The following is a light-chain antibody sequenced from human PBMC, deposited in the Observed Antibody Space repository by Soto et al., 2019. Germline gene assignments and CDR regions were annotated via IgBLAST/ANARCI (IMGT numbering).Light chain of an antibody. CDR2: GAS. CDR3: QQYDSWPFT. J-gene: IGKJ4*01. V-gene: IGKV3D-15*01. CDR1: QSVDSH. Sequence: EIVMTHSRGTLSVSTGQGATLSCRASQSVDSHLAWYQQKPGQAPRLLIYGASTRATGIPDRFRGSGSGTEFSLTISSLQSEDFAVYYCQQYDSWPFTCGGGTELDFK.